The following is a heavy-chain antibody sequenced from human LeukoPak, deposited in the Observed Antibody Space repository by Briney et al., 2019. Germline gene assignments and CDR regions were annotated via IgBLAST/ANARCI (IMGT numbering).Heavy chain of an antibody. CDR1: GFTFSSYW. D-gene: IGHD6-19*01. Sequence: GGSLRLSCVASGFTFSSYWMHWVRQDPEKGLVWVSRINPDGSIANYADFVKGRFTISRDNAKNTLYLQMNSLRTEDTAVYYCVGGTGWLPLTWGQGTLVTVSS. CDR3: VGGTGWLPLT. V-gene: IGHV3-74*01. CDR2: INPDGSIA. J-gene: IGHJ5*01.